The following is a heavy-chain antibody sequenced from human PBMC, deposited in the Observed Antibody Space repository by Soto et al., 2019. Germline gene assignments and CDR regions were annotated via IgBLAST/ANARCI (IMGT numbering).Heavy chain of an antibody. Sequence: SETLSLTCTVSGGSISSSSYYWGWIRQPPGKGLEWIGSIYYSGSTYYNPSLKSRVTISVDTSKNQFSLKLSSVTAADTAVYYCARHRSDRLLWFGESTGEYNWFDPWGQGTLVTVSS. D-gene: IGHD3-10*01. J-gene: IGHJ5*02. CDR2: IYYSGST. CDR1: GGSISSSSYY. V-gene: IGHV4-39*01. CDR3: ARHRSDRLLWFGESTGEYNWFDP.